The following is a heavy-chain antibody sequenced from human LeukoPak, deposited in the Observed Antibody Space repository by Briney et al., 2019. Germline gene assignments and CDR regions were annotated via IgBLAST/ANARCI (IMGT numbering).Heavy chain of an antibody. J-gene: IGHJ4*02. D-gene: IGHD6-13*01. CDR1: GGSFSGYY. CDR2: IYTSGST. CDR3: ARGGGRQQLIRFDY. V-gene: IGHV4-59*10. Sequence: SETLSLTCAVYGGSFSGYYWSWIRQPAGKGLEWIGRIYTSGSTNYNPSLKSRVTMSVDTSKNQFSLKLSSVTAADTAVYYCARGGGRQQLIRFDYWGQGTLVTVSS.